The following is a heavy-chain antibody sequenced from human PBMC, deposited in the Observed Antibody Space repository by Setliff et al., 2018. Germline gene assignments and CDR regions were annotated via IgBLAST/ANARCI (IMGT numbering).Heavy chain of an antibody. J-gene: IGHJ4*02. V-gene: IGHV3-11*01. CDR1: GFTFSDYY. Sequence: GGSLRLSCAASGFTFSDYYMSWIRQAPGKGLEWVSYISSSGSTIYYADSVKGRFTISRDNANTSPYLQMNSLRAEDPALYYSARDLGCGDVXSWYFDYWGQGTLVTVSS. CDR2: ISSSGSTI. D-gene: IGHD3-10*01. CDR3: ARDLGCGDVXSWYFDY.